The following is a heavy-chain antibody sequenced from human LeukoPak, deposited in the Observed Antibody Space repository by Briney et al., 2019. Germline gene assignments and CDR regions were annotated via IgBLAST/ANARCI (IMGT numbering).Heavy chain of an antibody. J-gene: IGHJ3*02. D-gene: IGHD2-15*01. V-gene: IGHV3-23*01. Sequence: GGSLRLSCAASGFTFSSYAMSWVRPAPGKGLEWVSAISGSGGSTYYADSVKGRFTISRDNSKNTLYLQMNSLRAEDTAVYYCAKAPADPSYAFDIWGQGTMVTVSS. CDR1: GFTFSSYA. CDR3: AKAPADPSYAFDI. CDR2: ISGSGGST.